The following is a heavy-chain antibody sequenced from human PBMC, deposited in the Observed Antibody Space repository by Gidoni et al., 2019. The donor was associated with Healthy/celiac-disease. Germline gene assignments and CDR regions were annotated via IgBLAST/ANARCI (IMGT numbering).Heavy chain of an antibody. Sequence: EVQPVESGGRLVKPGGSVRLSRAAYGFNFSNDWMSRVRQPPGKGLVGVGRIKLNTDGGTTDYAAPVKGRFTISRVDSKNTLYLQMNSLKTEDTAVYYCTTDPDGYYDSSGYYKLDYWGQGTLVTVSS. CDR2: IKLNTDGGTT. J-gene: IGHJ4*02. CDR3: TTDPDGYYDSSGYYKLDY. V-gene: IGHV3-15*01. CDR1: GFNFSNDW. D-gene: IGHD3-22*01.